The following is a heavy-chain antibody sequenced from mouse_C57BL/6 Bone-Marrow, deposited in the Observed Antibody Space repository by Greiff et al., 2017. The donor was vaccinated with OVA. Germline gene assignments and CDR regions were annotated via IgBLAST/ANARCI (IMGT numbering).Heavy chain of an antibody. Sequence: VQLQQPGAELVRPGSSVKLSCKASGYTFTSYWMDWVKQRPGQGLEWIGNIYPSDSETNYNQKFKDKATLTVDKSSSTAYMQLSSLTSEDSAVYYGARSKISMVTTNFDYWGQGTTLTVSS. D-gene: IGHD2-2*01. CDR3: ARSKISMVTTNFDY. CDR1: GYTFTSYW. CDR2: IYPSDSET. J-gene: IGHJ2*01. V-gene: IGHV1-61*01.